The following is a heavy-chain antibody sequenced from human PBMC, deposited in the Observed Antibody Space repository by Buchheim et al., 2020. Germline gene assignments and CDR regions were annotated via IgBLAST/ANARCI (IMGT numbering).Heavy chain of an antibody. D-gene: IGHD3-3*01. V-gene: IGHV3-23*01. CDR2: ISGSGGST. CDR3: AKSPGSEWLLPFDY. Sequence: EVQLLESGGGLVQPGGSLRLSCAASGFTFSSYGMSWVRQSPGKGLEWVSGISGSGGSTYYADSVKGRFTISRDNSKNKVYLQMNSLRAEDTALYYCAKSPGSEWLLPFDYWGQGSL. CDR1: GFTFSSYG. J-gene: IGHJ4*02.